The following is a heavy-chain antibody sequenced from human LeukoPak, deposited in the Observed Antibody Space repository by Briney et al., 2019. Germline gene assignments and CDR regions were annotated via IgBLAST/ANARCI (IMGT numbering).Heavy chain of an antibody. Sequence: GGSLRLSCAASGFTVSSNYMTWVRQAPGKGLEWVSVIYIGGSTYYTDSVKGRFTISRDNSKNTLYLQMNSLRAEDTAVYYCARVSDIAVAGHADYWGQGTLVTVSS. CDR2: IYIGGST. V-gene: IGHV3-66*01. CDR3: ARVSDIAVAGHADY. D-gene: IGHD6-19*01. CDR1: GFTVSSNY. J-gene: IGHJ4*02.